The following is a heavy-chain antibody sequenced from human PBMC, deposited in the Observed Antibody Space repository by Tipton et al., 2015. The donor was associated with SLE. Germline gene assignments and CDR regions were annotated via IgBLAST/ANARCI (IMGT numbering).Heavy chain of an antibody. CDR2: VHSSGST. CDR3: ARDRSRGYGSFDD. Sequence: TLSLTCTVSGGSISSHYWSWIRQPPGKRLEWIGHVHSSGSTFYNPSLKSRLTISVDTSKNQFSLKLSSVTAADTAVYYCARDRSRGYGSFDDWGQGTLVTVSS. J-gene: IGHJ4*02. D-gene: IGHD5-12*01. CDR1: GGSISSHY. V-gene: IGHV4-59*11.